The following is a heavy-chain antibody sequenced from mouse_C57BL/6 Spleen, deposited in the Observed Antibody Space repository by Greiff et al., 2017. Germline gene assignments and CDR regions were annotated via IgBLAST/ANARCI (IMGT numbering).Heavy chain of an antibody. Sequence: VQLKQSGPVLVKPGASVKMSCKASGYTFTDYYMNWVKQSHGKSLEWIGVINPYNGGTSYNQKFKGKATLTVDKSSSTAYMELNSLTSEDSAVYYCARSDGYPFAYWGQGTLVTVSA. V-gene: IGHV1-19*01. J-gene: IGHJ3*01. CDR2: INPYNGGT. CDR3: ARSDGYPFAY. CDR1: GYTFTDYY. D-gene: IGHD2-3*01.